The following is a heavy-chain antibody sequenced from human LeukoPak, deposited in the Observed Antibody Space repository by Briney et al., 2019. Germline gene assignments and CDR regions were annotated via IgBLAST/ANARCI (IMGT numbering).Heavy chain of an antibody. V-gene: IGHV4-59*01. J-gene: IGHJ4*02. CDR1: GGSISSYY. Sequence: SETLSLTCTVSGGSISSYYWSWIRQPPGKGLEWIGYIYYSGSTNYSPSLKSRVTISVDTSKNQFSLKLSSVTAADTAVYYCARGKDDSYFDYWGQGTLVTVSP. D-gene: IGHD3-3*01. CDR2: IYYSGST. CDR3: ARGKDDSYFDY.